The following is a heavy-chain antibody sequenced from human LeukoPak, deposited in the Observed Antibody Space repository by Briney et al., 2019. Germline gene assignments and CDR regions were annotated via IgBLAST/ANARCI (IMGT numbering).Heavy chain of an antibody. Sequence: PGGSLRLSCAASGFTVSSNYMSWVRQAPGKGLEWVSVIYSGGSTYYADSVKGRFTISRDNSKNTLYLQMNSLRAEDTAVYYCGREPPSPGITGTTVYWGQGTLVTVSS. CDR2: IYSGGST. D-gene: IGHD1-7*01. V-gene: IGHV3-66*02. CDR1: GFTVSSNY. J-gene: IGHJ4*02. CDR3: GREPPSPGITGTTVY.